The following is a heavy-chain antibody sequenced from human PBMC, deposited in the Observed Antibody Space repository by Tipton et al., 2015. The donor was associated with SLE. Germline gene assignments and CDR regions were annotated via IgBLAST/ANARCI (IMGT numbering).Heavy chain of an antibody. Sequence: TLPLTCTVSGGSISSGNYYWSWIRQPAGKGLEWVGDIYTSGSTNYNPSLKSRVTISVDTSKNHFSLKLTSVTAADTAVYYCARAGSAVAGTWGQGTLVTVSS. CDR1: GGSISSGNYY. J-gene: IGHJ1*01. CDR2: IYTSGST. CDR3: ARAGSAVAGT. V-gene: IGHV4-61*09. D-gene: IGHD6-19*01.